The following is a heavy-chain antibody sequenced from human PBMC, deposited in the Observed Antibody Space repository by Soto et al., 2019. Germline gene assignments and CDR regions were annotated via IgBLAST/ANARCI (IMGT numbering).Heavy chain of an antibody. Sequence: EVQLLGSGGGLVQPGGSLRLSCAASGFTFSTYAVNWVRQAPGKGLEWVSAISGSGGTTYYADSVKGRFTISRDNSKRTLYLQMDSLRAEDTAVYYCAKRSPISAAGPHWYFDLWGRGTLVTVSS. CDR3: AKRSPISAAGPHWYFDL. D-gene: IGHD6-13*01. CDR1: GFTFSTYA. CDR2: ISGSGGTT. J-gene: IGHJ2*01. V-gene: IGHV3-23*01.